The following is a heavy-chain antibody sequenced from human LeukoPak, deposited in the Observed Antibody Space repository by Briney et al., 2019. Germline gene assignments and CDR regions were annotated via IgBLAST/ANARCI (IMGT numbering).Heavy chain of an antibody. D-gene: IGHD6-19*01. V-gene: IGHV3-21*01. CDR1: GFTFSKYS. CDR2: TSSSSSYI. CDR3: ARAGDRASSAWVGENWFDP. Sequence: GGSLRLSCAASGFTFSKYSMNWVRQAPGKGLEWVSSTSSSSSYIYYADSVKGRFTISRDNAKNSLYLQMNSLRAEDTAVYYCARAGDRASSAWVGENWFDPLGQGTLVTVSS. J-gene: IGHJ5*02.